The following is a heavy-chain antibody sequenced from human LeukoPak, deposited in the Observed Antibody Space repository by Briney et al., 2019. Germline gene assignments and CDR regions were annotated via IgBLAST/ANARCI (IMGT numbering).Heavy chain of an antibody. D-gene: IGHD1-26*01. CDR3: AKDRSPSGSYVPWYFDL. V-gene: IGHV3-23*01. CDR2: ILDSGAST. CDR1: GFTFSSHA. Sequence: GGSLRLSCAASGFTFSSHAMTWVRQAPGKGLEWVSAILDSGASTYHADSVKGRLTISRDNSKNTLYLQMNSLRDEDTAVYYCAKDRSPSGSYVPWYFDLWGRGTLVTVSS. J-gene: IGHJ2*01.